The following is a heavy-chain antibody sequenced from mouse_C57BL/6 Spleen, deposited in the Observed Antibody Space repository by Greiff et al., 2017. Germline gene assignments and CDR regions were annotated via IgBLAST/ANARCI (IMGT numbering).Heavy chain of an antibody. D-gene: IGHD1-1*01. Sequence: VQLQQSGAELAKPGASVKLSCKASGYTFTRYWMHWVKQRPGQGLEWIGYINPSSGYTKYNQKFKDKATLTADKSSSTAYMQLSSLTYDDSAIYYCARNYYGSILYWGQGTTLTVSS. CDR1: GYTFTRYW. CDR3: ARNYYGSILY. V-gene: IGHV1-7*01. J-gene: IGHJ2*01. CDR2: INPSSGYT.